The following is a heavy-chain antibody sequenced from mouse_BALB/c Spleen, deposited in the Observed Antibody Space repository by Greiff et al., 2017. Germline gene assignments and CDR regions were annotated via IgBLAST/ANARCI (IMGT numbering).Heavy chain of an antibody. D-gene: IGHD1-2*01. CDR1: GYSITSDYA. Sequence: EVKLQESGPGLVKPSQSLSLTCTVTGYSITSDYAWNWIRQSPGNKLEWMGYISYSGSTSYNPSLKSRISITRDTSKNQFFLQLNSVTTEDTATYYCARDITTDAMDYWGQGASVTVSS. V-gene: IGHV3-2*02. CDR3: ARDITTDAMDY. CDR2: ISYSGST. J-gene: IGHJ4*01.